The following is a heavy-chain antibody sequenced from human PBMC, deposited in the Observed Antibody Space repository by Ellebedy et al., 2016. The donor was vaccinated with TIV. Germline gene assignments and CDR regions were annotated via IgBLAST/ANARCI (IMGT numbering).Heavy chain of an antibody. Sequence: GESLRISCAASGFTFNSYWMTWVRQAPGKGLEWVANINQDGSDTYYVDSLRGRFTISRDNAKNSLYLLMNSLRVENTAVYYCATDGSYGDYRSPTHAFVMWGQGTLVTVSS. CDR3: ATDGSYGDYRSPTHAFVM. V-gene: IGHV3-7*01. D-gene: IGHD4-17*01. J-gene: IGHJ3*02. CDR2: INQDGSDT. CDR1: GFTFNSYW.